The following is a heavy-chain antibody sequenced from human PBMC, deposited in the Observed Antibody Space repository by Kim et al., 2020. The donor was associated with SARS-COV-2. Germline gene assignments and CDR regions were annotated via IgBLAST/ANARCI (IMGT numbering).Heavy chain of an antibody. V-gene: IGHV4-59*08. J-gene: IGHJ6*02. CDR2: IYYSGST. CDR3: ARGYYDILTGYFVGMDV. CDR1: GGSISSYY. D-gene: IGHD3-9*01. Sequence: SETLSLTCTVSGGSISSYYWSWIRQPPGKGLEWIGYIYYSGSTNYNPSLKSRVTISVDTSKNQFSLKLSSVTAADTAVYYCARGYYDILTGYFVGMDVWGQGTTVTVSS.